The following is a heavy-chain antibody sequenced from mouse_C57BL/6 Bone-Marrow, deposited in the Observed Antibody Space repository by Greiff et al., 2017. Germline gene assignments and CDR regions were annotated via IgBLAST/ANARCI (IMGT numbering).Heavy chain of an antibody. J-gene: IGHJ3*01. CDR2: ISDGGSYT. Sequence: DVKLVESGGGLVKPGGSLKLSCAASGFTFSSYAMSWVRQTPEKRLEWVATISDGGSYTYYPDNVKGRFTISRDNAKNNLYLQMSHLKSEDTAMYYCARDPITTVVKGFAYWGQGTLVTVSA. CDR3: ARDPITTVVKGFAY. V-gene: IGHV5-4*01. D-gene: IGHD1-1*01. CDR1: GFTFSSYA.